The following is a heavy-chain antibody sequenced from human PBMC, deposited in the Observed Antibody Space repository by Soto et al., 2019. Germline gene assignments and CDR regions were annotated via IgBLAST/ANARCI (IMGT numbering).Heavy chain of an antibody. Sequence: SETLSLTCTVSGGSISSGGYYWGWIRHHPGKGLEWIGYIYYSGSTYYNPSLKSRVTISVDTSKNQFSLKLSSVTAADTAVYYCARDIVVVVAATRDYYYYGMDVWGQGTTVTVSS. CDR3: ARDIVVVVAATRDYYYYGMDV. V-gene: IGHV4-31*03. D-gene: IGHD2-15*01. CDR2: IYYSGST. J-gene: IGHJ6*02. CDR1: GGSISSGGYY.